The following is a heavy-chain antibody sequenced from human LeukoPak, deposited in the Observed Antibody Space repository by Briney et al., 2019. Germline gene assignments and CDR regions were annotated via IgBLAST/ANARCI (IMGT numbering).Heavy chain of an antibody. CDR3: ARASAYYDILTGYYGRFNFDY. Sequence: ASVKGSCKASGYTFTSYGISWVRQAPGQGLEWMGWISAYNGNTNYAQKLQGRVTMTTDTSTSTAYMELRSLRSDDTAVYYCARASAYYDILTGYYGRFNFDYWGQGTLVTVSS. CDR1: GYTFTSYG. CDR2: ISAYNGNT. V-gene: IGHV1-18*01. D-gene: IGHD3-9*01. J-gene: IGHJ4*02.